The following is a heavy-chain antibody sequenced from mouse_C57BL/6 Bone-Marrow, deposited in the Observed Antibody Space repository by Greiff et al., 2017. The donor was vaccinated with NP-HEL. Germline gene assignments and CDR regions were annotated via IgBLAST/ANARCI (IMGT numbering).Heavy chain of an antibody. D-gene: IGHD2-4*01. CDR1: GFTFSDYG. CDR3: ARPLYDYDEYYFDY. J-gene: IGHJ2*01. V-gene: IGHV5-17*01. Sequence: VQLKESGGGLVKPGGSLKLSCAASGFTFSDYGMHWVRQAPEKGLEWVAYISSGSSTIYYVDTVKGRFTISRDNAKNTLFLQMTSLRSEDTAMYYCARPLYDYDEYYFDYWGQGTTLTVSS. CDR2: ISSGSSTI.